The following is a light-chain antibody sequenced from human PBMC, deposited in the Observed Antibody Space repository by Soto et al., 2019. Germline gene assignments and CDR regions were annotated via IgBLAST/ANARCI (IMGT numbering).Light chain of an antibody. CDR2: EVS. CDR3: SSYTSSSTDV. J-gene: IGLJ1*01. Sequence: QSALTQPASVSGSPGQSITISCTGTSSDVGGYNSVSWYQQHPGKAPKLMIYEVSNRPSGVSNRFSGSKSGNTASLTISGLQAEEEADYYCSSYTSSSTDVFGTGTKVTVL. V-gene: IGLV2-14*01. CDR1: SSDVGGYNS.